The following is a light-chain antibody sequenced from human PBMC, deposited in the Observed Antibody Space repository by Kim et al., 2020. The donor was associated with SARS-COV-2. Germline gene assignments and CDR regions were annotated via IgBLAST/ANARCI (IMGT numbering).Light chain of an antibody. Sequence: SVAAGQTASITCSGDKLGDKYACWYQQKPGQSPVLVIYQDSKRPSGIPERFSGSNSGNTATLTISGTQAMDEADYYCQAWDSSIWVFGGGTQLTVL. J-gene: IGLJ3*02. CDR2: QDS. V-gene: IGLV3-1*01. CDR1: KLGDKY. CDR3: QAWDSSIWV.